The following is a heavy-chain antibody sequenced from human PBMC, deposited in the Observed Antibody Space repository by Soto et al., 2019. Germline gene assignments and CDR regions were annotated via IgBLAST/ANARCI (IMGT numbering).Heavy chain of an antibody. Sequence: QVQLQQSGPGLVKPSQTLSLTCTVSGGSISSDYYHWTWIRQSPGKGLEWIGYIHHSGGFLYNPSLKSRLTISVDTSKNQFSLHLSSVTAADTAVYFCAREYDGGDSLDVWGQGTTVTVSS. CDR1: GGSISSDYYH. D-gene: IGHD2-21*02. CDR2: IHHSGGF. V-gene: IGHV4-30-4*08. J-gene: IGHJ6*02. CDR3: AREYDGGDSLDV.